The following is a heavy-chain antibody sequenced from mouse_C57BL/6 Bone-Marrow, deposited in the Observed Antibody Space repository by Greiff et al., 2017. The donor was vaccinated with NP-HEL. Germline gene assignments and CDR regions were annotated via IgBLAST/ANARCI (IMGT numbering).Heavy chain of an antibody. CDR2: IRNKANGYTT. Sequence: EVKPMESGGGLVQPGGSLSLSCAASGFTFTDYYMSWVRQPPGKALEWLGFIRNKANGYTTEYSASVKGRFTISRDNSQSILYLQMNALRAEDSATYYCARSRFTSVGGFAYWGQGTLVTVSA. J-gene: IGHJ3*01. CDR3: ARSRFTSVGGFAY. CDR1: GFTFTDYY. D-gene: IGHD1-1*01. V-gene: IGHV7-3*01.